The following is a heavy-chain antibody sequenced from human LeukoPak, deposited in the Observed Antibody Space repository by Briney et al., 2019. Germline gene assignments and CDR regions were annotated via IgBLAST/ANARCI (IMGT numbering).Heavy chain of an antibody. CDR2: ISSSGSTI. J-gene: IGHJ4*02. Sequence: GGSLRLPCAASGFTFTDYWMSWVRQAPGKGLEWVSYISSSGSTIYYADSVKGRFTISRDNAKNSLYLQMNSLRAEDTAVYYCARLDLLPTPFDYRGQGTLVTVSS. V-gene: IGHV3-11*01. D-gene: IGHD3-22*01. CDR1: GFTFTDYW. CDR3: ARLDLLPTPFDY.